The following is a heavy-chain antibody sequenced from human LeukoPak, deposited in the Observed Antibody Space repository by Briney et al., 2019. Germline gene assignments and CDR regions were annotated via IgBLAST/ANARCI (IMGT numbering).Heavy chain of an antibody. D-gene: IGHD3-3*01. J-gene: IGHJ6*02. CDR2: MNPNSGNT. CDR3: VSSQFGMVPLPYYYYYGMDV. Sequence: PSASVKVSRKASGYTFTSYDINWVRQATGQGLEWMGWMNPNSGNTGYAQKFQGRVTMTRNTSISTAYMELSSLRSEDTAVYYCVSSQFGMVPLPYYYYYGMDVWGQGTTVTVSS. CDR1: GYTFTSYD. V-gene: IGHV1-8*01.